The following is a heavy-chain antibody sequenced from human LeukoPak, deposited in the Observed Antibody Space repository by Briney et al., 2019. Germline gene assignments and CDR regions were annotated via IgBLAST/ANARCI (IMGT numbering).Heavy chain of an antibody. CDR2: ISYGGSNQ. CDR3: AKDRSGLNWYFDL. D-gene: IGHD6-19*01. V-gene: IGHV3-30*18. Sequence: PGGSLRLSCAASGFTFSNYGMHWVRQAPGKGLEWVAIISYGGSNQYYTDSVKGRFTISRDNSKNTLYLQINSLRAEDTAVYFCAKDRSGLNWYFDLWGRGTLVTVSS. CDR1: GFTFSNYG. J-gene: IGHJ2*01.